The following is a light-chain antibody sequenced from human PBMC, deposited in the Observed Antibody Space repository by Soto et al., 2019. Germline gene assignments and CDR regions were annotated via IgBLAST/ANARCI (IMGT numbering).Light chain of an antibody. CDR3: QSYDSSLSSYV. J-gene: IGLJ1*01. CDR1: SSNIGAGYD. V-gene: IGLV1-40*01. Sequence: QSVLTQPPSVSGAPGQRVTISCTGRSSNIGAGYDVHWYQQLPGTAPKLLIYGNSNRPSGVPDRFSGSKSGTSASLAITGLQAEDEADYYCQSYDSSLSSYVFGTGTKATVL. CDR2: GNS.